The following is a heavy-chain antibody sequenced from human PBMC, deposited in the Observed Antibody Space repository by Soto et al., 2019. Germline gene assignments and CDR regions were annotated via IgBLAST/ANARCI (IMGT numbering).Heavy chain of an antibody. CDR2: ISSSSSYI. V-gene: IGHV3-21*01. CDR1: GFTFSSYS. D-gene: IGHD6-13*01. J-gene: IGHJ5*01. CDR3: ARENPRREASSWQASHWFVP. Sequence: GGSLRLSCAASGFTFSSYSMNWVRQAPGKGLEWVSSISSSSSYIYYADSVKGRFTISRDNAKNSLYLQMNSLRAEDPAVYYCARENPRREASSWQASHWFVPLGQGALV.